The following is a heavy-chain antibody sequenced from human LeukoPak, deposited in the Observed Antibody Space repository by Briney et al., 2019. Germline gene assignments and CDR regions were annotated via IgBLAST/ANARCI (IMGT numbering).Heavy chain of an antibody. Sequence: ASVKVSCKASGYTFTGYYMHWVRQAPGQGLEWMGWINPNSGGTNYAQKFQGRVTMTRDTSISTAYMELSRLRSDDTAVYYCARAVTESTVTRGIIMWPPKSFDDWGQGTLVIVSS. CDR3: ARAVTESTVTRGIIMWPPKSFDD. J-gene: IGHJ4*02. CDR1: GYTFTGYY. CDR2: INPNSGGT. V-gene: IGHV1-2*02. D-gene: IGHD3-10*01.